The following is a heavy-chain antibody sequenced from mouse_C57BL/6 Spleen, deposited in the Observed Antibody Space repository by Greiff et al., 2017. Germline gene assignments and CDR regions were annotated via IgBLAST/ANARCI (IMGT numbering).Heavy chain of an antibody. CDR1: DYN. CDR2: INPNYGTT. D-gene: IGHD1-1*01. CDR3: ARGARYYGSSYGYFDV. V-gene: IGHV1-39*01. Sequence: DYNMNWVKQSNGKSLEWIGVINPNYGTTRYTQKFKGKATLTVDQSSSTAYMQLNSLPSEDSAVYYCARGARYYGSSYGYFDVWGTGTTVTVSS. J-gene: IGHJ1*03.